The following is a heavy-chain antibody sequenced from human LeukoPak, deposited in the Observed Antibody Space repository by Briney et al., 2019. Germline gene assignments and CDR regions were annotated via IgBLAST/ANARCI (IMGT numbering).Heavy chain of an antibody. Sequence: AGGSLRLSCAASGFTFSNYWMHWVRQAPGKGLVWVSRINSDGINTSYADSVKGRFTISRDNAKNTLNLQMNSLKAEDTAVHYCARDLGQYYDTSDNWFDPWGQATLVTVSS. V-gene: IGHV3-74*01. CDR3: ARDLGQYYDTSDNWFDP. CDR1: GFTFSNYW. CDR2: INSDGINT. J-gene: IGHJ5*02. D-gene: IGHD3-22*01.